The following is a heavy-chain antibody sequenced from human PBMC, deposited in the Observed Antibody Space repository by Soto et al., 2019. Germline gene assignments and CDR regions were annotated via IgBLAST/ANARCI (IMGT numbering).Heavy chain of an antibody. CDR3: ARGQGEYCSGGSCYANYFYSGMDV. D-gene: IGHD2-15*01. J-gene: IGHJ6*02. V-gene: IGHV1-18*01. CDR1: GYTFTTYG. CDR2: ISAHDGHT. Sequence: QVQLVQSGAEVQKPGASVKVSCKASGYTFTTYGITWVRQAPGQGLEWVGWISAHDGHTCYAQKLQDRVTMTTDTSTSTAYMDLRSLRSDDSAVYYCARGQGEYCSGGSCYANYFYSGMDVWGQGTTVTVSS.